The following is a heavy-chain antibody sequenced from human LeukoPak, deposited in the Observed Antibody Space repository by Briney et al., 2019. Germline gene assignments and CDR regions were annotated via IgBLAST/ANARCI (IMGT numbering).Heavy chain of an antibody. V-gene: IGHV3-74*01. Sequence: GWSLRLSCAASGFTFSNYWMHWVRQAPGKGLVWVSRIISDGSSTSYADSVKGRFTISRDNAKNTLYLQMNSLRADDTAVYYCARDGTTYRFDYWGQGTLVTVSS. D-gene: IGHD1-7*01. CDR1: GFTFSNYW. CDR2: IISDGSST. CDR3: ARDGTTYRFDY. J-gene: IGHJ4*02.